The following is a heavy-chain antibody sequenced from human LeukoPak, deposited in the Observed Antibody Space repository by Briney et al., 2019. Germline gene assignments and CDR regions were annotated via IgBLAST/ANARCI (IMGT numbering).Heavy chain of an antibody. CDR2: IIPIFGTA. J-gene: IGHJ3*02. V-gene: IGHV1-69*05. D-gene: IGHD3-22*01. CDR1: GGTFSSYA. Sequence: SVKVSCKASGGTFSSYAISWVRQAPGQGLEWMGGIIPIFGTANYAQKFQGRVTITTDESTSTAYMELSSLRSEDTAVYYCATGGMDSSGYYLDAFDIWGQGTMVTVSS. CDR3: ATGGMDSSGYYLDAFDI.